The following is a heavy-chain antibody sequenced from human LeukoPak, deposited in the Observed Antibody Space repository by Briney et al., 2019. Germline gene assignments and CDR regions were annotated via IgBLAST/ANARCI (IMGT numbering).Heavy chain of an antibody. CDR1: GFTFSSYW. J-gene: IGHJ4*02. V-gene: IGHV3-74*01. CDR2: IRSDGSRT. D-gene: IGHD6-25*01. CDR3: ARASGGADS. Sequence: GGSLRLSCSASGFTFSSYWMHWVRQVPGKGLVWVSGIRSDGSRTDFADSVKGRFTISRDNAKNTLYLQMNSLRAEDTAVYYCARASGGADSWGQGTLVTVSS.